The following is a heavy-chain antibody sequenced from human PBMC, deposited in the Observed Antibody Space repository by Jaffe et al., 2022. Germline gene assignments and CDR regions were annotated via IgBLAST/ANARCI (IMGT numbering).Heavy chain of an antibody. CDR1: GFSLSTSGMC. D-gene: IGHD6-19*01. CDR2: IDWDDDK. V-gene: IGHV2-70*20. J-gene: IGHJ4*02. CDR3: ARILLPGQKQWLPPYYFDY. Sequence: QVTLRESGPALVKPTQTLTLTCTFSGFSLSTSGMCVSWVRQPPGKALEWLALIDWDDDKYYSTSLKTRLTISKDTSKNQVVLTMTNMDPVDTATYYCARILLPGQKQWLPPYYFDYWGQGTLVTVSS.